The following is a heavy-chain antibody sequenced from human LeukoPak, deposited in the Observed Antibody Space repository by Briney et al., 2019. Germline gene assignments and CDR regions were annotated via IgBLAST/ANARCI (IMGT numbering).Heavy chain of an antibody. CDR2: IYYTGST. V-gene: IGHV4-59*08. CDR1: GGSISSYY. D-gene: IGHD4-11*01. CDR3: ARRGFSNHYFDY. J-gene: IGHJ4*02. Sequence: SETLSLTCTLSGGSISSYYWNWIRQPPGKGLEWIGYIYYTGSTRYNPSLESRVTISIDTSRNQFSLRLTSVTAADTAAYYCARRGFSNHYFDYWAREFWSPSPQ.